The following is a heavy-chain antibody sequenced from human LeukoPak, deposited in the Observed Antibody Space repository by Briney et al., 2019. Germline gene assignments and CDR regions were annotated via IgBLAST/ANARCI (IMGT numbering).Heavy chain of an antibody. CDR1: GGSISSYY. J-gene: IGHJ4*02. CDR2: IYYSGST. Sequence: SETLSLTCTVSGGSISSYYWGWIRQPPGKGLEWIGSIYYSGSTYYNPSLKSRVTISVDTSKNQFSLKLSSVTAADTAVYYCARLSKVRIAVAGSLVDYWGQGTLVTVSS. V-gene: IGHV4-39*01. D-gene: IGHD6-19*01. CDR3: ARLSKVRIAVAGSLVDY.